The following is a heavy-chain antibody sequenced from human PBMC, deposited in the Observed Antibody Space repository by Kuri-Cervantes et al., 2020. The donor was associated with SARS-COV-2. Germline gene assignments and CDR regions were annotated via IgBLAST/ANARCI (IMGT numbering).Heavy chain of an antibody. CDR2: TYYSGST. CDR3: ARDRMESLLWFGVVGGFDI. CDR1: GGSISIGDYY. D-gene: IGHD3-10*01. V-gene: IGHV4-30-4*01. Sequence: SETLSLTCTVSGGSISIGDYYWSWPRQPPGKGLEWIGYTYYSGSTYYNPSLKSRVTISVETSKNQFSLKLSSVTAADTAVYYCARDRMESLLWFGVVGGFDIWGQGTMVTVSS. J-gene: IGHJ3*02.